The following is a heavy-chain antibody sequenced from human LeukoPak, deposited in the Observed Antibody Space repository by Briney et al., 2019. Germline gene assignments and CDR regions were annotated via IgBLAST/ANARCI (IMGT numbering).Heavy chain of an antibody. CDR1: GYSFTDYY. CDR2: ISAYNGNT. CDR3: ARSGYSSSPNWFDP. Sequence: GASVKVSCKASGYSFTDYYMHWVRQVPGQGLEWMGWISAYNGNTNYAQKLQGRVTMTTDTSTSTAYMELRSLRSDDTAVYYCARSGYSSSPNWFDPWGQGTLVTVSS. V-gene: IGHV1-18*04. D-gene: IGHD6-13*01. J-gene: IGHJ5*02.